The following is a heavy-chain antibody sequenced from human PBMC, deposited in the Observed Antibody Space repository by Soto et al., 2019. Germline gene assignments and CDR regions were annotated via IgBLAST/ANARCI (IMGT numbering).Heavy chain of an antibody. CDR3: ARLGCSGASCYSNFDY. Sequence: QVQLVESGGGLVKPGGSLRLSCVASGFTFSDYYMSWIRQAPGNGLEWVSYISSSSSYINYADSVKGRFTISRDNAKNSLYLQMNSLRAEDTAVYYCARLGCSGASCYSNFDYWGHGTLVTVSS. CDR2: ISSSSSYI. J-gene: IGHJ4*01. V-gene: IGHV3-11*05. D-gene: IGHD2-15*01. CDR1: GFTFSDYY.